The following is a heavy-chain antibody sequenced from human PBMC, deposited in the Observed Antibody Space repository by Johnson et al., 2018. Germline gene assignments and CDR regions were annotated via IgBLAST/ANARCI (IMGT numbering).Heavy chain of an antibody. CDR2: IIPIFGTA. D-gene: IGHD4-17*01. Sequence: QVQLGQSGAEVKEPGSSVEVWCKASGGTFSSYAINWVRQAPGQGLEWMGGIIPIFGTANYAQKFQGRVTIAADESTSTAYMELSSLRSEDTAVYYGARFTQGGDYPMMDQHWGQGTLVTVSS. J-gene: IGHJ1*01. CDR1: GGTFSSYA. CDR3: ARFTQGGDYPMMDQH. V-gene: IGHV1-69*01.